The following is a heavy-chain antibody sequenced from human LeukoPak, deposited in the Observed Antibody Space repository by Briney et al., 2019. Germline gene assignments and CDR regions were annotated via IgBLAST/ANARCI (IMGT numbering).Heavy chain of an antibody. V-gene: IGHV3-21*01. CDR1: GFTFSSYS. Sequence: GGSLRLSCAASGFTFSSYSMNWVREAPGKGLEWVSSISSSSYIYYADSVKGRFTISRDNAKNSLYPQMNSLRAEDTAVYYCARDMYCSSTSCYRRLGYWGQGTLVTVSS. J-gene: IGHJ4*02. CDR3: ARDMYCSSTSCYRRLGY. D-gene: IGHD2-2*01. CDR2: ISSSSYI.